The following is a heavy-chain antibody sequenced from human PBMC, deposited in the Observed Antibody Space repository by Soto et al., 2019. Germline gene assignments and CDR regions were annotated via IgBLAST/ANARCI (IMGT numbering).Heavy chain of an antibody. J-gene: IGHJ6*02. CDR3: ARRPSSSSWRGYYYGMDV. CDR2: IYPGDSDT. D-gene: IGHD6-13*01. Sequence: PGESLKISCQGSGYSFTSYWIGWVRQMPGKGLEWMGIIYPGDSDTRYSPSFQGQVTISADKSISTAYLQWSSLKASDTAMYYCARRPSSSSWRGYYYGMDVWGQGTTVTVSS. CDR1: GYSFTSYW. V-gene: IGHV5-51*01.